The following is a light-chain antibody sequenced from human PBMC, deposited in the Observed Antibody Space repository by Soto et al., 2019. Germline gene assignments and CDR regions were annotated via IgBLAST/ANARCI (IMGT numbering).Light chain of an antibody. J-gene: IGLJ3*02. V-gene: IGLV1-47*01. Sequence: QSLLTQPPSASGTPGRRVTISCSGSSSNIGTNYVYWYQQLPGTAPKLLIYSNNHRPSGVPDRFSGSKSGTSASLAISGLRSEDEADYYCAAWDDSLSGWVFGGGTKVTVL. CDR3: AAWDDSLSGWV. CDR2: SNN. CDR1: SSNIGTNY.